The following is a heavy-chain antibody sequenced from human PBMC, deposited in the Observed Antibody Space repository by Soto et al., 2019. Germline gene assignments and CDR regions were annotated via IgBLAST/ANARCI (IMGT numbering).Heavy chain of an antibody. CDR3: ARAHYDILTGYSNWFDP. V-gene: IGHV1-8*01. CDR1: GYTFTSYD. CDR2: MNPNSGNT. D-gene: IGHD3-9*01. Sequence: ASVKVSCKASGYTFTSYDINWVRQATGQGLEWMGWMNPNSGNTGYAQKFQGRVTMTRNTSISTAYMELSSLRSEDTAVYYCARAHYDILTGYSNWFDPWGQGTLVTVSS. J-gene: IGHJ5*02.